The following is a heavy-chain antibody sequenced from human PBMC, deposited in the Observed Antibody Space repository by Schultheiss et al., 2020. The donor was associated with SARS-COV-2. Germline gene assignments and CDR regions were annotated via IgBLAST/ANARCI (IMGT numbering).Heavy chain of an antibody. Sequence: SETLSLTCAVSGGSISSSNWWSWIRQPPGKGLEWIGFIYYSGSTNYNPSLKSRVTISLDTSKNQFSLKLSSVTAADTAVYYCARVPRSGYYDTSGYYSGWFDPWGQGTLVTVSS. D-gene: IGHD3-22*01. CDR2: IYYSGST. J-gene: IGHJ5*02. CDR3: ARVPRSGYYDTSGYYSGWFDP. CDR1: GGSISSSNW. V-gene: IGHV4-61*01.